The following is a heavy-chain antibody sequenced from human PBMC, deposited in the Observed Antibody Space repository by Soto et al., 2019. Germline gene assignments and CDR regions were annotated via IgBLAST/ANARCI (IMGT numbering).Heavy chain of an antibody. Sequence: QVQLVQSGPEVKKPGASAKVSCKTSGYIFSNFGISWMRQVPGQGLEWMGWISAYNGNTNYAQKFQDRVTLTTDTSTNTAYMELRSPRSDDTAVYYCARASGGGVGTTSYWGQGTLVTVSS. CDR2: ISAYNGNT. J-gene: IGHJ4*02. V-gene: IGHV1-18*01. CDR3: ARASGGGVGTTSY. CDR1: GYIFSNFG. D-gene: IGHD1-26*01.